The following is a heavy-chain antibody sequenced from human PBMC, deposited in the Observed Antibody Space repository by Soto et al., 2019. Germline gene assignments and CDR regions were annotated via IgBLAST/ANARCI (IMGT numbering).Heavy chain of an antibody. CDR1: GGSISSSSYY. V-gene: IGHV4-39*01. D-gene: IGHD1-1*01. CDR3: ARVELERRRNWFDP. J-gene: IGHJ5*02. CDR2: IYYSGST. Sequence: PSETLSLTCTVSGGSISSSSYYWGWIRQPPGKGLEWIGSIYYSGSTNYNPNLKSRVTISVDTSKNQFSLNLTFVTAADTVVYYCARVELERRRNWFDPWGQGTLVTVSS.